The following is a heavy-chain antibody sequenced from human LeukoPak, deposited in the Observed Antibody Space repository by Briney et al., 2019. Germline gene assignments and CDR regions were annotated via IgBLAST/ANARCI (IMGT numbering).Heavy chain of an antibody. Sequence: PGGSLRLSCAASGFSFSSYAMSWVRQAPGKGLEWVSGISDRGGSTHYADSVKGRFTISRDTSKNTLYLQMNSLRAEDTAVYYCAKPPYDDYYFDFWGQGTLVTVSS. V-gene: IGHV3-23*01. CDR3: AKPPYDDYYFDF. J-gene: IGHJ4*02. D-gene: IGHD4-17*01. CDR2: ISDRGGST. CDR1: GFSFSSYA.